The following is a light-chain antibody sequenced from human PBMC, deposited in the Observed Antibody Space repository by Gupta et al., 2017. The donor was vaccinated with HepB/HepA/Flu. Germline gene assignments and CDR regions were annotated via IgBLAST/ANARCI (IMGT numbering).Light chain of an antibody. CDR3: QQSYSTPS. Sequence: DIQMTQSPSSLSESLVDRVTITCRASKSISSYLNWYQQKPGQAPKLLTYAASSLQSVVPSRFSGSGSGTDFTLTISSLQPEDFATYYCQQSYSTPSFGQGTRLEIK. J-gene: IGKJ5*01. V-gene: IGKV1-39*01. CDR1: KSISSY. CDR2: AAS.